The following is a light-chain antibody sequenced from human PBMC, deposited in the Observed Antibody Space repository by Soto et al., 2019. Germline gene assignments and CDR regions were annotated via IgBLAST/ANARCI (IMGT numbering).Light chain of an antibody. CDR3: QEYGSSPPT. J-gene: IGKJ1*01. CDR1: QSVSSNY. V-gene: IGKV3-20*01. Sequence: EIVLTQSPGTLSLSPGERATLSCRASQSVSSNYLAWYRRKPGQAPRLLIYGASNRATDIPCRFSGSGSGRDFTLTITRLEPEDFAVYYCQEYGSSPPTFGPGTRVEIK. CDR2: GAS.